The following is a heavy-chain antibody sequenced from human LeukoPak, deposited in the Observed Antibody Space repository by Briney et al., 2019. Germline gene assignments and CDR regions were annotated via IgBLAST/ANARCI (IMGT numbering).Heavy chain of an antibody. J-gene: IGHJ4*02. CDR2: ISGSGGST. V-gene: IGHV3-23*01. CDR3: ARGGGRDYYGSGSYFKIDY. Sequence: GGSLRLSCAASGFTFSSYAMSWVRQAPGKGLEWVSAISGSGGSTYYADSVKGRFTISRDYSKNTLYLQMNSLRAEDTAVYYCARGGGRDYYGSGSYFKIDYWGQGTLVTVSS. CDR1: GFTFSSYA. D-gene: IGHD3-10*01.